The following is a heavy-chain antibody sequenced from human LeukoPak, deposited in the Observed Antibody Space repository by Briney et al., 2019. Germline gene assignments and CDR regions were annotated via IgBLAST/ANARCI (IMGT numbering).Heavy chain of an antibody. CDR1: GFTVSSNY. V-gene: IGHV3-48*02. Sequence: GGSLRLSCAASGFTVSSNYMNWVRQAPGKGLEWVSYISSSSSTIYYADSVKGRFTISRDNAKNSLYLQMNSLRDEDTAVYYCARGRRFLEWLLYFDYWGQGTLVTVSS. CDR2: ISSSSSTI. J-gene: IGHJ4*02. CDR3: ARGRRFLEWLLYFDY. D-gene: IGHD3-3*01.